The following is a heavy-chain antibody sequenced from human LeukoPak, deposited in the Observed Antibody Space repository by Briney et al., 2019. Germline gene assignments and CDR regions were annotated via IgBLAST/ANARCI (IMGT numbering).Heavy chain of an antibody. J-gene: IGHJ6*03. Sequence: SETLSLTCAVYGGSFSGYYWSWIRQPPGKGLEWIGEINHSGSTNYNPSLKSRVTISVDTSKNQLSLKLSSVTAADTAVYYCARVVDPGGYYYFYYMDVWGKGATVTVSS. CDR2: INHSGST. V-gene: IGHV4-34*01. D-gene: IGHD3-16*01. CDR1: GGSFSGYY. CDR3: ARVVDPGGYYYFYYMDV.